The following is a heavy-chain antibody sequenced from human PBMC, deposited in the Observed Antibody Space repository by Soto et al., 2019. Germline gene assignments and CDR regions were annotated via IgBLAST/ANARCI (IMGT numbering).Heavy chain of an antibody. CDR2: ITIRTGNV. Sequence: HLGGSLRLSCEASGFTISECSMNWVRQAPGKGLEWLAYITIRTGNVLYADSVRGRFTISADNAENSVILQMNSLRDEDSAVYFCVRDRDLYRDMFHADLWGQGTLVTVSS. V-gene: IGHV3-48*02. J-gene: IGHJ4*01. CDR1: GFTISECS. D-gene: IGHD3-10*02. CDR3: VRDRDLYRDMFHADL.